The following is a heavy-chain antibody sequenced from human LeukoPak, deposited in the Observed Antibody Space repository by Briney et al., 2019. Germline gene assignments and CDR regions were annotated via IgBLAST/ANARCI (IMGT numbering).Heavy chain of an antibody. Sequence: SETLSLTCTVSGGSINSYYWSWIRQPPGKGLEWIGYIYYSGSTNYNPSLKSRVTISVDTSKNQFSLKLSSVTAADTAVYYCARGRAPSLYYYYYMDVWGKGTTVTVSS. CDR1: GGSINSYY. CDR2: IYYSGST. J-gene: IGHJ6*03. V-gene: IGHV4-59*12. CDR3: ARGRAPSLYYYYYMDV.